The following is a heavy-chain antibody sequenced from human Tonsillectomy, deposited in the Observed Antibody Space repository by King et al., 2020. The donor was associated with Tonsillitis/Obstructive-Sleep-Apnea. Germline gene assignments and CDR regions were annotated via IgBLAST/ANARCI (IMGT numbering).Heavy chain of an antibody. J-gene: IGHJ4*02. D-gene: IGHD5-24*01. CDR1: GFTVSSNY. CDR2: IYSGGST. V-gene: IGHV3-53*01. Sequence: VQLVESGGGLIQPGGSLRLSCAASGFTVSSNYMSWVRQAPGKGLEWVSVIYSGGSTYYADSVKGRFTISRDNSKNTLYLQMNSLRAEDTAVYYCARGTARWLQLPYLDYWGQGTLVTVSS. CDR3: ARGTARWLQLPYLDY.